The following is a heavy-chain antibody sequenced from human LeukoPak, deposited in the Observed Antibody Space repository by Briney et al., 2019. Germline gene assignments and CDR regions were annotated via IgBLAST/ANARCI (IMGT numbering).Heavy chain of an antibody. CDR2: IYPGDSDT. D-gene: IGHD6-19*01. CDR1: GYSFTNYW. CDR3: ARHRPYSSGWRHFDY. Sequence: AGESLKISCKGSGYSFTNYWIGWLRQMPGKGLEWMGIIYPGDSDTRYSPSFQGQVTISADKSISTAYLRWSSLKASDTAMYYCARHRPYSSGWRHFDYWGQGTLVTVSS. J-gene: IGHJ4*02. V-gene: IGHV5-51*01.